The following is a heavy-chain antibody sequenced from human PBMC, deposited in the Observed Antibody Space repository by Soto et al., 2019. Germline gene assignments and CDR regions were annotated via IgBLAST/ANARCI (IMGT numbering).Heavy chain of an antibody. CDR2: IHTTDGT. CDR3: ALARSAAPGVYFDF. CDR1: GGSISSYY. Sequence: SETLSLTCTVSGGSISSYYWSWIRQPAGKGMEWIGRIHTTDGTNYNPSLKSRVTMSTDTSNNQFSLKLSSLTAADTAVDYCALARSAAPGVYFDFWGQGTLVPVSA. J-gene: IGHJ4*02. V-gene: IGHV4-4*07. D-gene: IGHD6-13*01.